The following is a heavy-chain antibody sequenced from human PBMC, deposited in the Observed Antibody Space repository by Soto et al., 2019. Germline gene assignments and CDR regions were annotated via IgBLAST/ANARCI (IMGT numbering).Heavy chain of an antibody. J-gene: IGHJ3*02. CDR2: ISAYNGNT. D-gene: IGHD3-16*02. CDR3: ARGNNHLLYYDYVWGSYRNDAFDI. V-gene: IGHV1-18*01. Sequence: QVQLVQSGAEVKKPGASVKVSCKASGYTFTSYGISWVRQPPGQGLEWMGWISAYNGNTNYAQKLQGRVTMTTDTSTSTAYMELRSLRSGDTAVYYCARGNNHLLYYDYVWGSYRNDAFDIWGQGTMVTVSS. CDR1: GYTFTSYG.